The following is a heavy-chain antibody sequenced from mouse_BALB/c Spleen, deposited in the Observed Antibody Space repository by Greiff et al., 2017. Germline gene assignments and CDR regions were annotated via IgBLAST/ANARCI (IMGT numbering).Heavy chain of an antibody. V-gene: IGHV1-9*01. D-gene: IGHD1-1*01. CDR2: ILPGSGST. Sequence: QVQLKQSGAELMKPGASVKISCKATGYTFSSYWIEWVKQRPGHGLEWIGEILPGSGSTNYNEKFKGKATFTADTSSNTAYMQLSSLTSEDSAVYFCARELFAYWGQGTLVTVSA. CDR3: ARELFAY. CDR1: GYTFSSYW. J-gene: IGHJ3*01.